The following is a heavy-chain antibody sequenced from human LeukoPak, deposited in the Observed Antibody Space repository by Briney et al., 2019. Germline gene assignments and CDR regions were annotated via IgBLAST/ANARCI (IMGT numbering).Heavy chain of an antibody. J-gene: IGHJ3*02. CDR1: GYTFTSYA. CDR3: ARESWMNWNYNAFDI. V-gene: IGHV7-4-1*02. Sequence: ASVKVSCKASGYTFTSYAMNWVRQAPGQGLEWMGWINTNTGNPTYAQGFTGRFVFSLDTSVSTAYLQISSLKAEDTAVYYCARESWMNWNYNAFDIWGQGTVVTVSS. CDR2: INTNTGNP. D-gene: IGHD1-7*01.